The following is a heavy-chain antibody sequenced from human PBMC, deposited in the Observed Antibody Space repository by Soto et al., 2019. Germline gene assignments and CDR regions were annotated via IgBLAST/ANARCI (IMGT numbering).Heavy chain of an antibody. D-gene: IGHD2-2*01. CDR3: AKDVIAERVPAATLFDY. CDR2: ISYDGSNK. Sequence: QVQLVESGGGVVQPGRSLRLSCAASGFTFSSYGMQWVRQAPGKGLEWVAVISYDGSNKYYADSVKGRFTISRDNSKNTLYLQMNSLRAEDTAVYYCAKDVIAERVPAATLFDYWGQGTLVTVSS. CDR1: GFTFSSYG. V-gene: IGHV3-30*18. J-gene: IGHJ4*02.